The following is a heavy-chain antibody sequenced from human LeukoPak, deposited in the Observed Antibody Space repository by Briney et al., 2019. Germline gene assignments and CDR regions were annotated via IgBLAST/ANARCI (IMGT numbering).Heavy chain of an antibody. J-gene: IGHJ3*02. Sequence: ASVKVSCKVSGYTLTELSMHWVRQAPGKGLEWMGGFDPEDGETIYAQKFQGRVTMTEDTSTDTAYMELSSLRSEDTVVYYCATGGSGYYYGAFDIWGQGTMVTVSS. CDR3: ATGGSGYYYGAFDI. CDR2: FDPEDGET. CDR1: GYTLTELS. D-gene: IGHD3-22*01. V-gene: IGHV1-24*01.